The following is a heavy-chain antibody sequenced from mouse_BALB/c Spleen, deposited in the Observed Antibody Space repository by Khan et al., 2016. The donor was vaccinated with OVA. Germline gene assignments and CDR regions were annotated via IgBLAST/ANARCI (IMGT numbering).Heavy chain of an antibody. CDR3: AREEALYYFDY. Sequence: QVQLKESGAELVRPGVSVKLSCKTSGYTFTTYWIHWLKQRSGQGLEWIARIYPGTNNTYYSEKLKDKATLTADKSSTTAYLQLSSLKSEDSAVYFCAREEALYYFDYWGQGTTLTVSS. V-gene: IGHV1-76*01. J-gene: IGHJ2*01. CDR2: IYPGTNNT. D-gene: IGHD1-1*01. CDR1: GYTFTTYW.